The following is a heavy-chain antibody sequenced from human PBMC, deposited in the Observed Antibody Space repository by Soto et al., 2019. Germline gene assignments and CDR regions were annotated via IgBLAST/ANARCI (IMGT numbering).Heavy chain of an antibody. D-gene: IGHD6-6*01. CDR2: IYYSGST. Sequence: SETLSLTCTVSGGSTSSYYWSWIRQPPGKGLEWIGYIYYSGSTNYNPSLKSRVTISVDTSKNQFSLKLSSVTAADTAVYYCARDGGSSSPYYYYGMDVWGQGTTVTVSS. CDR1: GGSTSSYY. CDR3: ARDGGSSSPYYYYGMDV. J-gene: IGHJ6*02. V-gene: IGHV4-59*01.